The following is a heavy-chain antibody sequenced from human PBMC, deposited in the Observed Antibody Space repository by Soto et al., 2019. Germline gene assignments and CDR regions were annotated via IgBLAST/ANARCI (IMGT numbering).Heavy chain of an antibody. Sequence: GGSLRLSCATSGYAFEDYAMHWVRQVPGKGLEWVSLISWDGESTYYADPVKGRFTVSRDNSEKSLYLQMNSVRVDDTALYCCAKVGQLDITTGHAYFDHWGQGTLVTVSS. J-gene: IGHJ4*02. CDR2: ISWDGEST. D-gene: IGHD5-12*01. V-gene: IGHV3-43D*04. CDR3: AKVGQLDITTGHAYFDH. CDR1: GYAFEDYA.